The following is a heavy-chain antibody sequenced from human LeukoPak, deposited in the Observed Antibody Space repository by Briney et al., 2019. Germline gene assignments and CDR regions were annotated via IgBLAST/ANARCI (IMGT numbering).Heavy chain of an antibody. V-gene: IGHV3-23*01. CDR1: GFTFSSYA. Sequence: GGSLRLSCAASGFTFSSYAMSWVRQAPGKGLEWVSAISGSGGSTYYADSVKGRFTISRDSSKDTLYLQMNSLRAEDTAVYYCAKDSMIVVVYYFDYWGQGTLVTVSS. CDR3: AKDSMIVVVYYFDY. J-gene: IGHJ4*02. CDR2: ISGSGGST. D-gene: IGHD3-22*01.